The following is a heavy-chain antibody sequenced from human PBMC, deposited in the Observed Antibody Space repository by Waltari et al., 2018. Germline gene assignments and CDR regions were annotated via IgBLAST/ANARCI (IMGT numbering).Heavy chain of an antibody. J-gene: IGHJ4*02. Sequence: QVQLQESGPGLVKPSETLSLTCTVSGGSINIYYWSWIRQPPGQGLEWIGYVYYTGNTIYNPSLESRVTLSADTSKNQVSLRPRSVTAADTAVYYCARGMSSVWYGPFDYWGQGTLVTVSS. CDR3: ARGMSSVWYGPFDY. D-gene: IGHD6-19*01. CDR1: GGSINIYY. V-gene: IGHV4-59*08. CDR2: VYYTGNT.